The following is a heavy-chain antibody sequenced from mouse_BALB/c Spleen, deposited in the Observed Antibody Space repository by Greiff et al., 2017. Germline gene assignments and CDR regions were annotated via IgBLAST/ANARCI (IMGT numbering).Heavy chain of an antibody. J-gene: IGHJ4*01. Sequence: EVKLMESGGGLVQPGGSLKLSCAASGFTFSSYTMSWVRQTPEKRLEWVAYISNGGGSTYYPDTVKGRFTISRDNAKNTLYLQMSSLKSEDTAMYYCARHSMITTYYYAMDYWGQGTSVTVSS. D-gene: IGHD2-4*01. CDR2: ISNGGGST. V-gene: IGHV5-12-2*01. CDR3: ARHSMITTYYYAMDY. CDR1: GFTFSSYT.